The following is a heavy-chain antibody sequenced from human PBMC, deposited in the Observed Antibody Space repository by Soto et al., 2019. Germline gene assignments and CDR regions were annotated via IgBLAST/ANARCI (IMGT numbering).Heavy chain of an antibody. CDR2: FDPEDGET. D-gene: IGHD1-26*01. Sequence: ASVKLSCKVSGYTLTELSMHWVRHAPGKGLEWMGGFDPEDGETIYAQRFQGRVTMTEDTSTDTAYMELSSLRSEDTAVYYCVTDPPFGLGDAFDSWGQGTLVTVAS. CDR3: VTDPPFGLGDAFDS. CDR1: GYTLTELS. V-gene: IGHV1-24*01. J-gene: IGHJ3*02.